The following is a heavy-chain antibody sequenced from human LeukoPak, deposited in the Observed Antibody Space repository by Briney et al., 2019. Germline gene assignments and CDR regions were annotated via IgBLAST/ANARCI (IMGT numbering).Heavy chain of an antibody. Sequence: GGSLRLSCAASGFTFDDYALSWVRQAPGKGLEWVSGINWNGGGSGYADSVKGRFTISRDNAKNSLYLQMNSLRAGDTALYYCARMGSGSYYYYFYMDVWGKGTTVTVSS. J-gene: IGHJ6*03. V-gene: IGHV3-20*04. D-gene: IGHD1-26*01. CDR1: GFTFDDYA. CDR3: ARMGSGSYYYYFYMDV. CDR2: INWNGGGS.